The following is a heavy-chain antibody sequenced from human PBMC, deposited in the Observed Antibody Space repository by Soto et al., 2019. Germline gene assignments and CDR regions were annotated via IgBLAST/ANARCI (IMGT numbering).Heavy chain of an antibody. CDR2: IWYDGSNK. D-gene: IGHD2-2*01. CDR3: ARDFPYCGSTSCYSAAPKY. CDR1: GFTFSSYG. J-gene: IGHJ4*02. V-gene: IGHV3-33*01. Sequence: SLRLSCAASGFTFSSYGMHWVRQAPGKGLEWVAVIWYDGSNKYYADSVKGRFTISRDNSKNTLYLQMNSLRAEDTAVYYCARDFPYCGSTSCYSAAPKYWGQGTLVTVSS.